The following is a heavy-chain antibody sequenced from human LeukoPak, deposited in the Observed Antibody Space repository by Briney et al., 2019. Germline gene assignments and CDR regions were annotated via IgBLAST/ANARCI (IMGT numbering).Heavy chain of an antibody. CDR1: GGTFSSYA. CDR3: ARDRLDIVVVPAAMDYMDV. Sequence: ASVKVSCKASGGTFSSYAISWVRQAPGQGLEWMGGIIPIFGTANYAQKFRGRVTITADKSTSTAYMELGSLRSDDTAVYYCARDRLDIVVVPAAMDYMDVWGKGTTVTVSS. J-gene: IGHJ6*03. V-gene: IGHV1-69*06. D-gene: IGHD2-2*01. CDR2: IIPIFGTA.